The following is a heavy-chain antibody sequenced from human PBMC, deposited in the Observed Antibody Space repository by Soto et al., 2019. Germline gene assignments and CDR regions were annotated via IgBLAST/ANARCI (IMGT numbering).Heavy chain of an antibody. CDR2: IYHSGSA. J-gene: IGHJ4*02. CDR3: ASGRWDS. Sequence: QVQLQESGPGLVKPSGTLSVTCAVSGESISTDHWWSWVRQPPGKGLEWIGEIYHSGSANYNPSXQXRXXISVGKSKEQLSLKLSSGTAAAPAVYYCASGRWDSWGQGALVTVS. V-gene: IGHV4-4*02. CDR1: GESISTDHW.